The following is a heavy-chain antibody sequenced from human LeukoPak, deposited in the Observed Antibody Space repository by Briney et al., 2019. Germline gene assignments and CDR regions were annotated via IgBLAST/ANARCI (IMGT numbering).Heavy chain of an antibody. Sequence: RPGGSLRLSCAASGFTFSSYGMHWVRQAPGKGLEWVAVISYDGSNKYYADSVKGRFTISRDNSKNTLYLQMNSLRAEDTAVYYCAKGHGDWGGNYLDHWGQGAQVTVSS. D-gene: IGHD4-17*01. V-gene: IGHV3-30*18. J-gene: IGHJ4*02. CDR3: AKGHGDWGGNYLDH. CDR1: GFTFSSYG. CDR2: ISYDGSNK.